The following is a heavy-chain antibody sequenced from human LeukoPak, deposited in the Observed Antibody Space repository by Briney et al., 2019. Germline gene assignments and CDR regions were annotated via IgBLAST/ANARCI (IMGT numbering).Heavy chain of an antibody. CDR2: IKQDGSDK. CDR3: AAGGFYYGN. Sequence: GGSLRLSCAASGFTLSNFWMTWVRQAPGKGLEWVANIKQDGSDKYYVDSVRGRFTISRDNAQNSLYLQMNSLRAEDTAVYYCAAGGFYYGNWGQGTLVTVSS. D-gene: IGHD3-22*01. V-gene: IGHV3-7*01. CDR1: GFTLSNFW. J-gene: IGHJ4*02.